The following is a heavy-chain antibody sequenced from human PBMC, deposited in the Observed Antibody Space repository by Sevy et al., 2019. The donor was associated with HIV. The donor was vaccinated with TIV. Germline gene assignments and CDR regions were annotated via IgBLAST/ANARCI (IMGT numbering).Heavy chain of an antibody. D-gene: IGHD6-19*01. CDR3: ARDRGYSSGWYVAFDI. CDR2: INPNSGGT. Sequence: ASVKVSCKASGYTFTGYYMHWVRQAPGQGLECMGWINPNSGGTNYAQKFQGRVTMTRDTSISTAYMELSRLRSDDTAVYYCARDRGYSSGWYVAFDIWGQGTMVTVSS. V-gene: IGHV1-2*02. J-gene: IGHJ3*02. CDR1: GYTFTGYY.